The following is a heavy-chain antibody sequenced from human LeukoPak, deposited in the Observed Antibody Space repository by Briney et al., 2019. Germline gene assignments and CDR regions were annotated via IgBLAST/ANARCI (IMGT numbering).Heavy chain of an antibody. CDR3: AKDGLHYYSSSFNWFDP. Sequence: GGSLRLSCAASGFTFDDYAMHWVRQAPGKGLEWVSGISWNSGSIGYADSVKGRFTISRDNAKNSLYLQMNSLRAEDTALYYCAKDGLHYYSSSFNWFDPWGQGTLVTVSS. CDR2: ISWNSGSI. CDR1: GFTFDDYA. D-gene: IGHD6-13*01. V-gene: IGHV3-9*01. J-gene: IGHJ5*02.